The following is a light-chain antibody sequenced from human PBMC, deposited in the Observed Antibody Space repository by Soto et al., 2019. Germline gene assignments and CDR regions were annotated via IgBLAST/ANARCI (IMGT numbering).Light chain of an antibody. CDR2: EVS. Sequence: QSALTQPAAVSGSPGQSITISCTGTSSDVGGYNYVSWYQQHPGKAPKLIIYEVSNRPSGISNRFSGSKSGNTASLTISWLQAEDEADYYCTSYTFSSTVVFGGGTKVTVL. V-gene: IGLV2-14*01. CDR3: TSYTFSSTVV. J-gene: IGLJ2*01. CDR1: SSDVGGYNY.